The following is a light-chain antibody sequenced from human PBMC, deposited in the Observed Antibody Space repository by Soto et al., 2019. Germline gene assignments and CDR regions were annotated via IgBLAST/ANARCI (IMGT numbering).Light chain of an antibody. CDR3: SSYTSSSPYV. Sequence: LAQPASVSGSPGQSITISCTGTSSDVGGYNYVSWYQQHPGKAPKLMIYEVSNRPSGVSNRFSGSKSGNTASLTISGLQAEDEADYYCSSYTSSSPYVFGTGTKVTVL. CDR1: SSDVGGYNY. J-gene: IGLJ1*01. CDR2: EVS. V-gene: IGLV2-14*01.